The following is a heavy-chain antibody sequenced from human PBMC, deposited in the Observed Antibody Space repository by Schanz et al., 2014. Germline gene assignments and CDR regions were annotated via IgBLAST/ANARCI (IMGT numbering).Heavy chain of an antibody. V-gene: IGHV4-34*01. D-gene: IGHD2-2*01. CDR1: GGSFSGYY. Sequence: QVQLQQWGAGLLKPSETLSLTCAVYGGSFSGYYRSWIRQPPGKGLEWIAEINHGGSTNYNPSLKSRVTISVDTSKNQFSLKLRSVTAADTAVYYCARAARRTRVVPLYFDYWGQGTLVTVSS. J-gene: IGHJ4*02. CDR2: INHGGST. CDR3: ARAARRTRVVPLYFDY.